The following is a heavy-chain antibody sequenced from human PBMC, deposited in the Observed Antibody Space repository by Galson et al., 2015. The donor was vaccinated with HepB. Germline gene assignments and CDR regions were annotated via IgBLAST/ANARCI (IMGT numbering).Heavy chain of an antibody. CDR1: GFTFSTYA. CDR2: ISYDGSNQ. J-gene: IGHJ6*02. Sequence: SLRLSCAASGFTFSTYAMHWVRQAPGKGLEWVAVISYDGSNQYYADSVKGRFTISRGNSKNTLYLQMNSLRTEDTAVYYCATDFWSGYLRLYYYYGMDVWGQGTTVTVSS. CDR3: ATDFWSGYLRLYYYYGMDV. D-gene: IGHD3-3*01. V-gene: IGHV3-30*04.